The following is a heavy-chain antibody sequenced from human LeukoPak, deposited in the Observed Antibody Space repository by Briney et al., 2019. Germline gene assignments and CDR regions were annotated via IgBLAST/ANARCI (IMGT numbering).Heavy chain of an antibody. D-gene: IGHD7-27*01. CDR2: IRDDGSNE. CDR1: GFSFSSYG. Sequence: GGSLRLSCAASGFSFSSYGMHWVRQAPGRGLEWVAFIRDDGSNEYYADSVKGRFTISRDNSKETLYLQMNSLRAEDTAVYYCAKGLNWETYWGQGTLVSVSS. J-gene: IGHJ4*02. V-gene: IGHV3-30*02. CDR3: AKGLNWETY.